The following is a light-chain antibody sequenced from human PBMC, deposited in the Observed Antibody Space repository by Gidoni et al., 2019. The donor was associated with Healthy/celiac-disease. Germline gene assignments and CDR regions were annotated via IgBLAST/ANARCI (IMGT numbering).Light chain of an antibody. CDR1: QSLLHSNGYNY. V-gene: IGKV2-28*01. Sequence: DIVMTQSPLSLPVTPGEPASISCRSSQSLLHSNGYNYLDWYLQKPGQSPQLLIYLGSNRASGVPDRFSGSGSGTDFTLKISRVEAEDVGVYYCMQALQIITFXQXTRLEIK. CDR2: LGS. J-gene: IGKJ5*01. CDR3: MQALQIIT.